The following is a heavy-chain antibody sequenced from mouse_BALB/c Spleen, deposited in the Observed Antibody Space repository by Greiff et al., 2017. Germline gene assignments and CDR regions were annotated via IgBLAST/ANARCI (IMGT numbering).Heavy chain of an antibody. CDR1: GFTFSDYG. V-gene: IGHV5-15*02. J-gene: IGHJ2*01. Sequence: DVLLVESGGGLVQPGGSRKLSCAASGFTFSDYGMAWVRQAPGKGLEWVAFISTLAYSIYYADTVTGRFTISRENAKNTLNLEMSRMRSEDTAMYACARDYCGSSYYFDDWGEGTTLTVSS. CDR3: ARDYCGSSYYFDD. D-gene: IGHD1-1*01. CDR2: ISTLAYSI.